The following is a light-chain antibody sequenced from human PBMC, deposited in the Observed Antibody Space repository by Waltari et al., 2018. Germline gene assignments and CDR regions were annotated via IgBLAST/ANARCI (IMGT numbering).Light chain of an antibody. CDR1: QTISKY. Sequence: DIQMTQSPLSLSASVGDRVTITCRARQTISKYLNWYQQKPGKAPKLLIHAASRLQSGVPSRFSGSGSETEFTRTINSLQLEDCAIYYCQQTYTTPTWTFGQGTRVDIK. CDR2: AAS. CDR3: QQTYTTPTWT. J-gene: IGKJ1*01. V-gene: IGKV1-39*01.